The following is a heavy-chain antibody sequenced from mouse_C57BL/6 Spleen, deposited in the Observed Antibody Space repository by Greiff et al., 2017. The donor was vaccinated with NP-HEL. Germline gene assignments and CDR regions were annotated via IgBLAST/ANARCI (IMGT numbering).Heavy chain of an antibody. CDR2: ISSGGDYI. Sequence: EVKLMESGEGLVKPGGSLKLSCAASGFTFSSYAMSWVRQTPEKRLEWVAYISSGGDYIYYADTVKGRFTISRDNARNTLYLQMSSLKSEDTAMYYCTTTSYYFDYWGQGTTLTVSS. J-gene: IGHJ2*01. CDR1: GFTFSSYA. D-gene: IGHD4-1*02. CDR3: TTTSYYFDY. V-gene: IGHV5-9-1*02.